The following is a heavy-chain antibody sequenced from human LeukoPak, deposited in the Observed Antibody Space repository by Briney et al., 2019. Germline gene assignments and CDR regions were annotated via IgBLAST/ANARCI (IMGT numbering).Heavy chain of an antibody. CDR3: TRDTWEGTYYYYGMDV. CDR1: GFTFGDYA. D-gene: IGHD1-26*01. Sequence: GGSLRLSCTASGFTFGDYAMSWVRQAPGKGLEWVGFIRSKAYGGTTEYAASVKGRFTISRDDSKSIAYLQMNSLKTEDTAVYYCTRDTWEGTYYYYGMDVWGQGTTVTVSS. V-gene: IGHV3-49*04. J-gene: IGHJ6*02. CDR2: IRSKAYGGTT.